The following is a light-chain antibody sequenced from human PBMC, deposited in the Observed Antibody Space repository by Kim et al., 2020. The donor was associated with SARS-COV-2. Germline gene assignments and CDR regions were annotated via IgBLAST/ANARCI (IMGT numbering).Light chain of an antibody. CDR3: QQRSKWPLT. V-gene: IGKV3-11*01. CDR2: DVS. Sequence: EIVLTQSPATLSLSPGERATLSCRASQSVSSYLAWYQQKPGQAPRLLIYDVSNRATGIPARFSGSGSGTDFTLTISSLEPEDFAVYYCQQRSKWPLTFGGGTKVDIK. CDR1: QSVSSY. J-gene: IGKJ4*01.